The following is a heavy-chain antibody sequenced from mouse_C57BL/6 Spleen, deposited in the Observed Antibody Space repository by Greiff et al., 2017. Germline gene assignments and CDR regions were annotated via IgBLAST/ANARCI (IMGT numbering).Heavy chain of an antibody. CDR1: GYTFTSYW. V-gene: IGHV1-55*01. CDR3: ARVYYDGSSWYFDV. CDR2: IYPGSGST. D-gene: IGHD1-1*01. J-gene: IGHJ1*03. Sequence: QVQLQQPGAELVKPGASVKMSCKASGYTFTSYWITWVKQRPGQGLEWIGDIYPGSGSTNYNEKFKSKATLTVDTSSSTAYMQLSSLTSEDSAVYYCARVYYDGSSWYFDVWGTGTTVTVSS.